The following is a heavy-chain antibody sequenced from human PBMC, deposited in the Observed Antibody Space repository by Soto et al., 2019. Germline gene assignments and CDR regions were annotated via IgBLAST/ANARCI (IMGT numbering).Heavy chain of an antibody. CDR2: LYSGGST. Sequence: GGCRRLSCDAVRFTVSTNYMSWVRQTSGKGLEWVSVLYSGGSTFNADSVKGRFTISRDNSRNTLYLQMRSLRAEDTAVYYCARGFPSMTYYGEYYFDYWGQGTLVTVSS. V-gene: IGHV3-53*01. D-gene: IGHD1-26*01. CDR1: RFTVSTNY. J-gene: IGHJ4*02. CDR3: ARGFPSMTYYGEYYFDY.